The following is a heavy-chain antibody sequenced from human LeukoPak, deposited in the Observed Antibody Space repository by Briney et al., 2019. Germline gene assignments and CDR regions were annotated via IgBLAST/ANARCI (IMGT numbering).Heavy chain of an antibody. J-gene: IGHJ4*02. V-gene: IGHV4-59*01. CDR1: GGSISSYY. CDR3: ASFYSSGWYDY. Sequence: SETLSLTCTVSGGSISSYYWSWIRQPPGKGLEWFGYIYYSGSTNYNPSLKSRVTISVDTSKNQFSLKLSSVTAADTAVYYWASFYSSGWYDYWGQGTLVTVSS. CDR2: IYYSGST. D-gene: IGHD6-19*01.